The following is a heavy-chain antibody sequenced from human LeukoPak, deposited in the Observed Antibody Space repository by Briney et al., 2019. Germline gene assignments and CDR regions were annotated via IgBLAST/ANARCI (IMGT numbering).Heavy chain of an antibody. CDR2: INAGNGNT. CDR1: GYTFTSYA. Sequence: ASVKVSCKASGYTFTSYAMHWARQAPGQRLEWMGWINAGNGNTKYSQEFQGRVTITRDTSASTAYMELSSLRSEDMAVYYCARSESKDIVVVVAALDYWGQGTLVTVSS. CDR3: ARSESKDIVVVVAALDY. J-gene: IGHJ4*02. V-gene: IGHV1-3*03. D-gene: IGHD2-15*01.